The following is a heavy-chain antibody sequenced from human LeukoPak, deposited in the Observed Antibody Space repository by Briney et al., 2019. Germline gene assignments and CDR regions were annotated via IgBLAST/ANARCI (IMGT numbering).Heavy chain of an antibody. J-gene: IGHJ2*01. V-gene: IGHV5-51*01. CDR1: GYGFPNFW. D-gene: IGHD2-15*01. Sequence: GESLKISCKGSGYGFPNFWIGWVRQMPGRGLEWMGIIFPGDSDTRYSPSFQGQVTISADKSISTVYLQWTSLKASDTAMYYCASRDFSGYFDLWGRGTLVTVSS. CDR3: ASRDFSGYFDL. CDR2: IFPGDSDT.